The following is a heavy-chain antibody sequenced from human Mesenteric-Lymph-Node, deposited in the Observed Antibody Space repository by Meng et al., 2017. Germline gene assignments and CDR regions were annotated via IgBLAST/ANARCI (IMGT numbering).Heavy chain of an antibody. CDR3: ARASYGSGSPLGESWFDP. D-gene: IGHD3-10*01. CDR1: GCSISSGGYS. Sequence: GQLQQAGPGLVQPSQTLSLTCTVSGCSISSGGYSWSGIRQHPGKGLEWIGYIHSSGSTYYNPSFRSRLTISVDTSKNKFSLKLSSVTAADTAVYYCARASYGSGSPLGESWFDPWGQGTLVTVSS. V-gene: IGHV4-31*03. CDR2: IHSSGST. J-gene: IGHJ5*02.